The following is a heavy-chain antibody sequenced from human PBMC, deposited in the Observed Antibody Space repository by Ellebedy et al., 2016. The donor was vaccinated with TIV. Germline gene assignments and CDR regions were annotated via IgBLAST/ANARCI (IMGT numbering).Heavy chain of an antibody. J-gene: IGHJ5*02. D-gene: IGHD4-17*01. V-gene: IGHV3-7*01. Sequence: PGGSLRLSCEASGFSFRSYWMSWVRKAPGKGLEWVANIYQDGSEQYYVDSVKGRFTISRDNAKNSVYLQMNSLRAEDTAVYYCARRGSYGDYAVQINSWFDRWGRGTLVTVSS. CDR2: IYQDGSEQ. CDR1: GFSFRSYW. CDR3: ARRGSYGDYAVQINSWFDR.